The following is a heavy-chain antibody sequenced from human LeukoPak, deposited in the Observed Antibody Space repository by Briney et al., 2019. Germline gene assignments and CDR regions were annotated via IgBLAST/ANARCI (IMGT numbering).Heavy chain of an antibody. CDR1: GFTFSNYA. V-gene: IGHV3-23*01. D-gene: IGHD5-24*01. CDR3: VKDIQLST. CDR2: ISGTGAFT. J-gene: IGHJ3*01. Sequence: GGSLRLSCAASGFTFSNYAMSWVRQAPGKGLESVSVISGTGAFTYYADSVKGRFTISRDNSNHTLSLQMNSLRVEDTAIYYCVKDIQLSTWGLGTMVTVSS.